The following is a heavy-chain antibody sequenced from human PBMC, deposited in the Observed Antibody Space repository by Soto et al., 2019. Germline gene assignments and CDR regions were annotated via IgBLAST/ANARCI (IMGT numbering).Heavy chain of an antibody. CDR3: GRVNYYGSGILEGFDP. J-gene: IGHJ5*02. CDR2: IYSGGST. D-gene: IGHD3-10*01. V-gene: IGHV3-53*02. Sequence: EVQLVETGGGLIQPGGSLRLSCAASGFTVSSNYMSWVRQAPGKGLEWVSVIYSGGSTYYADSVKGRFTISRDNSKNTLYLQMNSLRAEDTAVYYCGRVNYYGSGILEGFDPWGQGTLVTVSS. CDR1: GFTVSSNY.